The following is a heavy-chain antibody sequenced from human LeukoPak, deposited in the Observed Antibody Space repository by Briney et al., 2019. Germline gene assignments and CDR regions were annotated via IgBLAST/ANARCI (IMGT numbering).Heavy chain of an antibody. V-gene: IGHV3-23*01. Sequence: GGSLRLSCAASGFTFSSYAMSWVRQAPGKGLEWVSAISGSGGSTYYANSVKGRFTISRDNSKNTLYLQMNSLRAEDTAVYYCAKDTTPYDRYYFDYWGQGTLVTVSS. J-gene: IGHJ4*02. CDR1: GFTFSSYA. D-gene: IGHD2-15*01. CDR3: AKDTTPYDRYYFDY. CDR2: ISGSGGST.